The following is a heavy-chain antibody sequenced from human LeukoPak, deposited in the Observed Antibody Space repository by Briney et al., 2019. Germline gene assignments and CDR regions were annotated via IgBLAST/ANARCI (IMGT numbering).Heavy chain of an antibody. D-gene: IGHD3-22*01. Sequence: QPGGSLRLSCAASGFTFSSYAMSWVRQAPGKGLEWVSAISGSGDSTYYADSVKGRFTISRDNSKNTLYLQMNSLRAEDTAVYYCAKDQDDSSGYYRPGAFDIWGQGTMVTVSS. CDR1: GFTFSSYA. CDR2: ISGSGDST. J-gene: IGHJ3*02. CDR3: AKDQDDSSGYYRPGAFDI. V-gene: IGHV3-23*01.